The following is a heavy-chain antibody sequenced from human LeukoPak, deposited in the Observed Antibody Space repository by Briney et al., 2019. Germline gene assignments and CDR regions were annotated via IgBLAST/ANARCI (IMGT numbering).Heavy chain of an antibody. CDR1: GFTFSSYA. Sequence: PGGSLRLSCAASGFTFSSYAMSWVRQAPGEGLEWVSAISGSGGSTYYADSVKGRSTISRDNSKNTLYLQMNSLRAEDTAVYYCAHISSSWPDYWGQGTQVTVSS. D-gene: IGHD6-13*01. CDR2: ISGSGGST. J-gene: IGHJ4*02. V-gene: IGHV3-23*01. CDR3: AHISSSWPDY.